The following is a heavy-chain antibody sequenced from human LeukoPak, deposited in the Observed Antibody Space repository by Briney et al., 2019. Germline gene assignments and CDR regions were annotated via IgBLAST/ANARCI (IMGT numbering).Heavy chain of an antibody. J-gene: IGHJ4*02. CDR1: RFTFLNYA. Sequence: GGSLGLSCAASRFTFLNYAVNWVRQAPVKGLEWVAIISYDGRNEYYAESVEGRFTISRDTSRNMISLQMNSLRPEDTAVYYCARGYYHFDGSGYFDMWGQGTLVTVSS. D-gene: IGHD3-22*01. CDR3: ARGYYHFDGSGYFDM. V-gene: IGHV3-30*14. CDR2: ISYDGRNE.